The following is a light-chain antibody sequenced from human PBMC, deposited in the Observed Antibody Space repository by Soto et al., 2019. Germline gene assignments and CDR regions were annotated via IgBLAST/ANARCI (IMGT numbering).Light chain of an antibody. CDR1: QSISTY. Sequence: EILLTQSPVTLSLSPGQRATLSCRASQSISTYLAWYQVKPGQAPRLLIYDASTRATGIPVRFSGSGSGTEFTLTISSLQSADFAIYYCQQRISWPLTFGGGTKVDIK. CDR3: QQRISWPLT. J-gene: IGKJ4*01. V-gene: IGKV3-11*01. CDR2: DAS.